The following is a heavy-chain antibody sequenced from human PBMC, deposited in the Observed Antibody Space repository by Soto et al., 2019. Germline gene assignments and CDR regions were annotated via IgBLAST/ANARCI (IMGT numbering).Heavy chain of an antibody. J-gene: IGHJ5*02. CDR3: ARSCCREPNWFDP. Sequence: EVQLVESGGDLVQPGGSLRLSCAASGVTISGYWMHWVRQAPGKGLVWVSRISSDGSRTDYADSVKGRFTISRDNAMNTVHLQMNSLRVEDTAVYYCARSCCREPNWFDPWGQGTLVTVSS. CDR1: GVTISGYW. V-gene: IGHV3-74*01. CDR2: ISSDGSRT. D-gene: IGHD2-15*01.